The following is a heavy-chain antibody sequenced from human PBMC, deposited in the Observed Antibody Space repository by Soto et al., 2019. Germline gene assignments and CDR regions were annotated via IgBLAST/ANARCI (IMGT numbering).Heavy chain of an antibody. V-gene: IGHV3-33*01. CDR1: GFSFSSYG. D-gene: IGHD3-3*01. CDR2: IWYDGSKK. Sequence: QVHLVESGGGEVQPGRSLRLSCVASGFSFSSYGMHWVHQAPGKGLEWVAVIWYDGSKKYYADSLKGRFTISRDDSKDTLYLQMNSLRTEDTAVYYCARDPGVKGYYFDNWGQGTLVTVSS. CDR3: ARDPGVKGYYFDN. J-gene: IGHJ4*02.